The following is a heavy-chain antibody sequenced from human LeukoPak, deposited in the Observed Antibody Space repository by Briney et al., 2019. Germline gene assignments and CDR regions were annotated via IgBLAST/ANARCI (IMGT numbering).Heavy chain of an antibody. CDR3: AIDLGYCSGGSCRIFDY. CDR2: KKPNSGAT. CDR1: VYTSTGYY. D-gene: IGHD2-15*01. J-gene: IGHJ4*02. V-gene: IGHV1-2*07. Sequence: SVNVSRLPSVYTSTGYYLHWVRQAPGQGDEWMGWKKPNSGATNYARKFQGRGTMTRDTSISAAYMELSSLRSDDTAVYYCAIDLGYCSGGSCRIFDYWGQGTLVTVSS.